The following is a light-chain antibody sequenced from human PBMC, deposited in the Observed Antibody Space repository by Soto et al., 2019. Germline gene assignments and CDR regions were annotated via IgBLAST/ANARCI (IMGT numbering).Light chain of an antibody. CDR2: DVS. V-gene: IGLV2-14*01. CDR3: SSYTSSSTVV. Sequence: QSALTQPASVSGSPGQSITISCTGTSSDVGGANYVSWYQQHPGKAPKLMIYDVSNRTSGVSNRFSGSKSGNTASLTISGLQAEDEADYYCSSYTSSSTVVFGGGTKRTVL. J-gene: IGLJ2*01. CDR1: SSDVGGANY.